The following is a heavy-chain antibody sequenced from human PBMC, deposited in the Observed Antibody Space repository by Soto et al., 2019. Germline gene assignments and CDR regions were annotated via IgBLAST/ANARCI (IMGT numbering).Heavy chain of an antibody. CDR1: GFTFSSYW. CDR3: VRDDVGVGIDY. Sequence: PVGSLRLSCAASGFTFSSYWMHWVRQVPGKGLVWVSHIDSDGNSKTYADSVKGRFTISRDNAKNTVYLQMNSLRAEDTAVYYCVRDDVGVGIDYWGLGTLVTVS. J-gene: IGHJ4*02. D-gene: IGHD1-26*01. CDR2: IDSDGNSK. V-gene: IGHV3-74*03.